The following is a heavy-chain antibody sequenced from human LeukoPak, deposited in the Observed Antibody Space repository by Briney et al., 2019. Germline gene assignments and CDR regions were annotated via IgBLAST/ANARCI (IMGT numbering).Heavy chain of an antibody. Sequence: SETLSLTCSVSGGCISNSSYYWGWIRRPPGKGLEWIGSIYYSGSTYYNPSLKSRVTISVDTSKNQFSLKLSSVTAADTAVYYCARLPNVYYYYYMDVWGKGTTVTVSS. CDR3: ARLPNVYYYYYMDV. J-gene: IGHJ6*03. CDR2: IYYSGST. CDR1: GGCISNSSYY. V-gene: IGHV4-39*01.